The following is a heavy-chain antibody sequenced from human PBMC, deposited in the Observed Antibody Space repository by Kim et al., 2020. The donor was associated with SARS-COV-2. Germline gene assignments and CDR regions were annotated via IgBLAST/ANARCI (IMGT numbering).Heavy chain of an antibody. CDR3: ARDNDY. V-gene: IGHV3-53*01. CDR2: YSDDST. J-gene: IGHJ4*02. Sequence: YSDDSTNYADSVKGRFTISRDNSKNTLHLQMNSLRAEDTAVYYCARDNDYWGQGTWSPSPQ.